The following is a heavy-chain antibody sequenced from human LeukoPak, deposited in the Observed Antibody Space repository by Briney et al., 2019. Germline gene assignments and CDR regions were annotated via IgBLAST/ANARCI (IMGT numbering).Heavy chain of an antibody. Sequence: QAGGSLRLSCAASGFTFSSYGMHWVRQAPGKGLEWVAVIWYDGSNKYYADSVKGRFTISRDNSKNTLYLQMNSLRAEDTAVYYCARDRAGYSSGWYYFDYWGQGTLVTVSS. J-gene: IGHJ4*02. D-gene: IGHD6-19*01. CDR2: IWYDGSNK. CDR3: ARDRAGYSSGWYYFDY. CDR1: GFTFSSYG. V-gene: IGHV3-33*01.